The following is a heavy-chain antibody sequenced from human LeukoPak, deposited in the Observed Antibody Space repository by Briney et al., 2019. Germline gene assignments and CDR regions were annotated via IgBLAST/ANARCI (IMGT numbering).Heavy chain of an antibody. J-gene: IGHJ4*02. CDR2: IYYSGST. V-gene: IGHV4-30-4*01. CDR3: ASLGGPHDY. CDR1: GGSISSGDYY. D-gene: IGHD3-16*01. Sequence: SETLSLTCTVSGGSISSGDYYWRWIRQPPGKGLEWIGYIYYSGSTYYSPSLKSRVTISVDTSKNQFSLKLSSVTAEDTAVYYCASLGGPHDYWGEGTRVTVSS.